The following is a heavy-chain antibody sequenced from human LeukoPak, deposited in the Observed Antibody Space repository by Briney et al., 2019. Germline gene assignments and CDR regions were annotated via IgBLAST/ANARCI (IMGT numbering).Heavy chain of an antibody. Sequence: SETLSLTCAVSGYSISSGYYWGWIRQPPGKGLEWIGSIYHSGSTYYNPSLKSRVTISVDTSKNPFSLKLSSVTAADTAVYYCASPPQYCSSTSCYDNWFDPWGQGTLVTVSS. J-gene: IGHJ5*02. V-gene: IGHV4-38-2*01. CDR2: IYHSGST. D-gene: IGHD2-2*01. CDR3: ASPPQYCSSTSCYDNWFDP. CDR1: GYSISSGYY.